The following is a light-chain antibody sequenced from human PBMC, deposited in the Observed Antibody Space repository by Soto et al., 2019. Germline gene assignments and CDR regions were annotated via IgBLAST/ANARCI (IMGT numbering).Light chain of an antibody. J-gene: IGKJ1*01. CDR1: QGVYNSY. CDR2: VAS. V-gene: IGKV3-20*01. CDR3: HQYGTSPWT. Sequence: EIVLTQSPGTLSLSPGERATLSCRASQGVYNSYLAWYQQKPGQAPRLLIYVASSRATGTPDRFSCSGSGTDFTLTISSLEPEDFAVYYCHQYGTSPWTFGQGTKVDTK.